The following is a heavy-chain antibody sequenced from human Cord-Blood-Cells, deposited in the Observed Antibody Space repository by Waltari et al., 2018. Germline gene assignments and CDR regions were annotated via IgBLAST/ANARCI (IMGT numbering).Heavy chain of an antibody. CDR1: GYSFTSDW. Sequence: EVQLVQSGAEGKKPGESLKISCKGSGYSFTSDWIGGVRQMPGKGLEWTGIIYPGDSDTRYSPSFQGQVTISAAKSISTAYLQWSSLKASDTAMYYCATASGIAAAGVAFDYWCQGTLVTVSS. V-gene: IGHV5-51*01. J-gene: IGHJ4*02. D-gene: IGHD6-13*01. CDR3: ATASGIAAAGVAFDY. CDR2: IYPGDSDT.